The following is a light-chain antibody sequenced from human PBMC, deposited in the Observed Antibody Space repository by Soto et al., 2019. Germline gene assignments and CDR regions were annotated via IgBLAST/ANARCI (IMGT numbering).Light chain of an antibody. CDR1: NLGKKY. CDR3: QAWDSSTVL. Sequence: SYELTQPPSVSVSPVRTASITCSGDNLGKKYVSWYQQKPGQAPVVAIYQDNKRPSGIPERIDGSNSGNTAPLNIGGTQAVDEADYYCQAWDSSTVLFGGGTKLTVL. J-gene: IGLJ2*01. V-gene: IGLV3-1*01. CDR2: QDN.